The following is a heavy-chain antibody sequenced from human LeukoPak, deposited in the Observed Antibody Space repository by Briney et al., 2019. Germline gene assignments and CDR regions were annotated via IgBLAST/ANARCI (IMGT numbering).Heavy chain of an antibody. V-gene: IGHV3-66*01. CDR3: ARAVVPAANVYYFDY. J-gene: IGHJ4*02. CDR1: GFTVSSNY. Sequence: GGSLRLSCAASGFTVSSNYMSWVRQAPGKGLEWVSVIYSGGSTYYADSVKGRFTISRDNSKNTLYLQINSLRAEDTAVYYCARAVVPAANVYYFDYWGQGTLVTVSS. CDR2: IYSGGST. D-gene: IGHD2-2*01.